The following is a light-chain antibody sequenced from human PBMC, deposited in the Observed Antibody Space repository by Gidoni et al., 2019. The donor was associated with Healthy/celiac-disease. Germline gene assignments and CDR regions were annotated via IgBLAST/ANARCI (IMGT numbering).Light chain of an antibody. Sequence: QSALTQPASVSGSPGQSITISCPGTRSDVGGYNYVSWSQQHPGKAPKLMIYEVSNRPSGVSNRFSGSKSGNTASLTISGLQAEDEADYYCSSYTSSSTLVVFGGGTKLTVL. V-gene: IGLV2-14*01. CDR3: SSYTSSSTLVV. CDR2: EVS. J-gene: IGLJ2*01. CDR1: RSDVGGYNY.